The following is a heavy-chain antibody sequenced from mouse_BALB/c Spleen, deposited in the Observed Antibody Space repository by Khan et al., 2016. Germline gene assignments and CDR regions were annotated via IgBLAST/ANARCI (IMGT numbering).Heavy chain of an antibody. CDR2: IRSKANNRAT. D-gene: IGHD2-4*01. CDR1: GFTFSDAW. V-gene: IGHV6-6*01. J-gene: IGHJ1*01. Sequence: EVKLEESGGGLVQPGGSMKLSCAASGFTFSDAWMDWVRQSPGKGLEWVAEIRSKANNRATYYAESVKGRFTISVDDSKSSIYLQMNSLRAADTGIYYCTKRDYDWYFDVWGAGTTVTVSS. CDR3: TKRDYDWYFDV.